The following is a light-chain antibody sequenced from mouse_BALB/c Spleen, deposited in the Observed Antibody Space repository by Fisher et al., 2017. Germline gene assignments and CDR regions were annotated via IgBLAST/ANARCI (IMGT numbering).Light chain of an antibody. CDR3: QQWSSNPLT. Sequence: IVMTQSPAIMSASLGERVTMTCTASSSVSSSYLYWYQQKPGSSPKLWIYSTSNLASGVPARFSGSGSGTSYSLTISSMEAEDAATYYCQQWSSNPLTFGAGTKLELK. CDR2: STS. J-gene: IGKJ5*01. V-gene: IGKV4-74*01. CDR1: SSVSSSY.